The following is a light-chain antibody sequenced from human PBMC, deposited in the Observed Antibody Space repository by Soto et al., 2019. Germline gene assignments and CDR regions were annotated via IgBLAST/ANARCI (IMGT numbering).Light chain of an antibody. Sequence: EIVLTQSPATLSLSPGERATLSCRASQSVRGYLAWYQQKPGQAPRLLIYDASNRATGIPARFSGSGSGTDFTLTISSLEPEDFAVYYCQQRSNWLWTFGQGTKVDI. CDR2: DAS. CDR1: QSVRGY. J-gene: IGKJ1*01. V-gene: IGKV3-11*01. CDR3: QQRSNWLWT.